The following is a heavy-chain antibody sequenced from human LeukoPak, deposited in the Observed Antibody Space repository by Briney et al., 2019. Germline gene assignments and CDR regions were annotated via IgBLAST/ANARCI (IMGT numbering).Heavy chain of an antibody. CDR3: ARELRGSFPDY. D-gene: IGHD3-16*01. CDR1: GGSISSSIYY. V-gene: IGHV4-39*07. J-gene: IGHJ4*02. CDR2: MYYSGST. Sequence: SETLSLTCTVSGGSISSSIYYWGWVRQPLGKGLDWIGTMYYSGSTYYNPSLKSRVTISLDRTKNQLSLKLSSVTAADTAVYYCARELRGSFPDYWGQGTLVTVSS.